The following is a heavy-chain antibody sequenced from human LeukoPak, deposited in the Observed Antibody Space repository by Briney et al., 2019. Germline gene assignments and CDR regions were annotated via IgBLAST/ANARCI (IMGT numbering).Heavy chain of an antibody. V-gene: IGHV3-9*03. CDR1: GFTFDDYA. CDR2: ISWNSGSI. CDR3: AKDISDSSGYYWYYFDY. D-gene: IGHD3-22*01. J-gene: IGHJ4*02. Sequence: GGSLKLSCAASGFTFDDYAMHWVRQAPGKGLEWVSGISWNSGSIGYADSVKGRFTISRDNAKNSLYLQMNSLRAEDMALYYCAKDISDSSGYYWYYFDYWGQGTLVTVSS.